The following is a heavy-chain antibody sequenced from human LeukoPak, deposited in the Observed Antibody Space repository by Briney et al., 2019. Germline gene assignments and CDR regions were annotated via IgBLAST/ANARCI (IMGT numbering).Heavy chain of an antibody. CDR2: IYYTGST. Sequence: SETLSLTCTVSGGSISSYYWSWIRQPPGKGLEWIGYIYYTGSTNYNPSLKGRVTISLNTSKTQFSLKLSSVTAADTAVYYCARGTFWSGYYHDYWGQGTLVTVSS. V-gene: IGHV4-59*01. CDR1: GGSISSYY. D-gene: IGHD3-3*01. CDR3: ARGTFWSGYYHDY. J-gene: IGHJ4*02.